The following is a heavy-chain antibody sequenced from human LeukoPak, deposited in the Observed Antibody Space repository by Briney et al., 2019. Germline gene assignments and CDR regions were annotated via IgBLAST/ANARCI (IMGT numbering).Heavy chain of an antibody. CDR2: ISNGGVTT. V-gene: IGHV3-23*01. Sequence: GGSLRLSCAASGFTFNSYAVSWVRQAPGKGLEWVSAISNGGVTTSYADSVTGRLTISRDNAKNSFYLQMNSLRAGDTAVYYCAREEIVYYGMDVWGQGATVTVS. CDR1: GFTFNSYA. D-gene: IGHD3-16*02. J-gene: IGHJ6*02. CDR3: AREEIVYYGMDV.